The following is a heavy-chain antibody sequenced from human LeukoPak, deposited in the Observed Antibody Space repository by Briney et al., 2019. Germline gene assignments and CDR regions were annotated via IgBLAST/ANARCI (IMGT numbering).Heavy chain of an antibody. CDR1: GFTFSSYA. D-gene: IGHD6-19*01. CDR3: AKGGYSSGWYVSYFDY. V-gene: IGHV3-23*01. CDR2: ISGSGGST. Sequence: GGSLRLSCAASGFTFSSYAMSWVRQAPGKGLEWVSAISGSGGSTYYADSVKGRFTISRDNSKNTLYLQMNSLRAKDTAVYYCAKGGYSSGWYVSYFDYWGQGTLVTVSS. J-gene: IGHJ4*02.